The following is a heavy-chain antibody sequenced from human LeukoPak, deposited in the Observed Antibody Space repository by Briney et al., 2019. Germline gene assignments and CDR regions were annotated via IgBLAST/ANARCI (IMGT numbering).Heavy chain of an antibody. J-gene: IGHJ4*02. CDR3: VRGMGGGVSNFDY. V-gene: IGHV1-24*01. D-gene: IGHD3-16*01. Sequence: ASVKVSCKASGYTFTGYYMHWVRQAPGQGLEWMGGFDPEDGETIYAQKFQGRVTMTEDTSTDTAYMELSSLRSEDTAVYYCVRGMGGGVSNFDYWGQGTLVTVSS. CDR2: FDPEDGET. CDR1: GYTFTGYY.